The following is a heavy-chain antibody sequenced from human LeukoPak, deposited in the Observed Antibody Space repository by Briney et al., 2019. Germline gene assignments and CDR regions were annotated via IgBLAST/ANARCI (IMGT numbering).Heavy chain of an antibody. D-gene: IGHD3-10*01. J-gene: IGHJ3*02. CDR3: TRSGDGAFDN. V-gene: IGHV3-48*01. CDR2: ISYNSDTT. CDR1: GFTFSTYA. Sequence: GSLRLSCAASGFTFSTYAMNWVRQTPEKGLEWVSYISYNSDTTHYADSVEGRFTISRDNAKNSLYLQMNSLRAEDTGVYYCTRSGDGAFDNWGPGIMVTVSS.